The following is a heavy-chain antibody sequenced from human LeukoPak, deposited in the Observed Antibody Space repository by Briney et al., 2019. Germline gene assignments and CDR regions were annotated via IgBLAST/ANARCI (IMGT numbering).Heavy chain of an antibody. V-gene: IGHV3-30*14. J-gene: IGHJ4*02. CDR2: LSYDGSNK. D-gene: IGHD3-22*01. CDR1: RFTLSRHA. CDR3: ASSRSYYYDSSGYYTLDY. Sequence: GGSLRLSCAASRFTLSRHAMHWVRQAPGKGLEWVTLLSYDGSNKYYADSVKGRFTISRDNSKNTLYLQMNSLRAEDTAVYYCASSRSYYYDSSGYYTLDYWGQGTLVTVSS.